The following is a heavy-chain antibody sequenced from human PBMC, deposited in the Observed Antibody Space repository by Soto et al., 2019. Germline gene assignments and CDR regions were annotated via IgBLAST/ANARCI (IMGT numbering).Heavy chain of an antibody. CDR3: ARGYCNSASCYGDLNDALDI. CDR1: GGSFNNYA. J-gene: IGHJ3*02. V-gene: IGHV1-69*06. Sequence: QVQLVQSGAEVKKPGASVKVACTTSGGSFNNYAISWVRQAPGQGLEWMGGIMAVFRTAHYTQRFQGRMTITADMPTSTVYMELSSLTSEDTVLYYCARGYCNSASCYGDLNDALDIWGQGTVVIVSS. CDR2: IMAVFRTA. D-gene: IGHD2-2*01.